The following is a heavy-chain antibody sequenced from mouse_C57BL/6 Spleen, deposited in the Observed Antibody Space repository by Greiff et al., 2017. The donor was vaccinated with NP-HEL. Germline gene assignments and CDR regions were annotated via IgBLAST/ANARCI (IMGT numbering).Heavy chain of an antibody. CDR3: ARDQGVTTGGYAMDY. V-gene: IGHV5-4*01. CDR1: GFTFSSYA. J-gene: IGHJ4*01. D-gene: IGHD2-2*01. CDR2: ISDGGSYT. Sequence: DVHLVESGGGLVKPGGSLKLSCAASGFTFSSYAMSWVRQTPEKRLEWVATISDGGSYTYYPDNVKGRFTISRDNAKNNLYLQMSHLKSEDTAMYYCARDQGVTTGGYAMDYWGQGTSVTVSS.